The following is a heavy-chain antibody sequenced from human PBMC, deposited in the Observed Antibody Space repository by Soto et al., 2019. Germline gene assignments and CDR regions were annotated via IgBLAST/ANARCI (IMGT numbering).Heavy chain of an antibody. CDR1: GDTFNFYS. V-gene: IGHV1-69*02. CDR3: ASSYGSGYRAFDY. J-gene: IGHJ4*02. CDR2: VNPIVSMS. Sequence: QVQLVQSGAEVKRPGSSVKVSCKASGDTFNFYSINWVRQAPGLGLEWMGRVNPIVSMSNYAQKFQGRVTMTADKSTITAYMELSSLRSADTAIYYCASSYGSGYRAFDYWGQGALVTVSS. D-gene: IGHD3-10*01.